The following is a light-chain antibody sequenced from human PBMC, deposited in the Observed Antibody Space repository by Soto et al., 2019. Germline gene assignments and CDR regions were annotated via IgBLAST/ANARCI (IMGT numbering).Light chain of an antibody. CDR3: QQYNNWHWT. Sequence: EIVMTQSPATLSVSPGERATLSCRASQSVSSNLAWYQQKPGQAPRLLIYGASTRATGIPARFSGSGSGTEFTLTISSLQSEDFAVYYCQQYNNWHWTFGQGTKVDNK. V-gene: IGKV3-15*01. CDR2: GAS. CDR1: QSVSSN. J-gene: IGKJ1*01.